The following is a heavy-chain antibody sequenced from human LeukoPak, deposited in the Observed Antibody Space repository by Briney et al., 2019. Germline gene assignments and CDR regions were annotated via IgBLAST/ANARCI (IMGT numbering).Heavy chain of an antibody. Sequence: SETLSLTCTVSGDSVSNGNYYWSWLRQPPGKALEWTGYIYYTGKTYYNPSLEGRVTILVDTSRNHFSVKLSSVTAADTAVYYCARSQNYYGSGDYWSQGTLVTVSS. CDR3: ARSQNYYGSGDY. J-gene: IGHJ4*02. CDR1: GDSVSNGNYY. D-gene: IGHD3-10*01. V-gene: IGHV4-61*03. CDR2: IYYTGKT.